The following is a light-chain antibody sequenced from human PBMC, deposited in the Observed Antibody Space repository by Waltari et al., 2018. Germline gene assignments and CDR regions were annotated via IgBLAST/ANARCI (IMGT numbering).Light chain of an antibody. CDR2: ATS. V-gene: IGKV3-20*01. Sequence: EIVLTPSPGTLSLSPGERATLSCRASQSVASNYLAWYQQKPGQAPSLPIEATSTRAPGSPDRCSGSGSGTDFTLTISRLEPEDFAVYYCQQYGDTSRPRWACGQGTKVEI. CDR1: QSVASNY. J-gene: IGKJ1*01. CDR3: QQYGDTSRPRWA.